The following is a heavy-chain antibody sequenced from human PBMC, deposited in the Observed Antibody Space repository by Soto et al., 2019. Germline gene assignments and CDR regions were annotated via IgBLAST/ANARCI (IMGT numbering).Heavy chain of an antibody. J-gene: IGHJ4*02. V-gene: IGHV6-1*01. Sequence: SQTLSLTCAISGDSVSSNSAAWNWIRQSPSRGLEWLGRTYYRSKWYNDYAVSVKSRITINPDTSKNQFSLQLNSVTPEDTAVYYCASTYYYDSSGYYPDAGFDYWGQGTLVTVSS. CDR1: GDSVSSNSAA. CDR2: TYYRSKWYN. CDR3: ASTYYYDSSGYYPDAGFDY. D-gene: IGHD3-22*01.